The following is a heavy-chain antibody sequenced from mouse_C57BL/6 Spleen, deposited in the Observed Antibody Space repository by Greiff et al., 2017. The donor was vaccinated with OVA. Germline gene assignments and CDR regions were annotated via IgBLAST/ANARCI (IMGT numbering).Heavy chain of an antibody. CDR2: ISDGGSYT. CDR1: GFTFSSYA. J-gene: IGHJ4*01. D-gene: IGHD1-1*01. CDR3: ARGGYGSAMDY. V-gene: IGHV5-4*03. Sequence: EVMLVESGGGLVKPGGSLKLSCAASGFTFSSYAMSWVRQTPEKRLEWVATISDGGSYTYYPDNVKGRFTISRDNAKNNLYLQMSHLKSDDTAMYYCARGGYGSAMDYWGQGTSVTVSA.